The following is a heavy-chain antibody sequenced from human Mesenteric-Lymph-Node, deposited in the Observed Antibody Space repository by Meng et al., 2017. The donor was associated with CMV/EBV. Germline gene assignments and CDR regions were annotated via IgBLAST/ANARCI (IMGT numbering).Heavy chain of an antibody. CDR1: GFTFDDYA. CDR2: ISWNSGSI. Sequence: GGSLRLSCAASGFTFDDYAMHWVRQAPGKGLEWVSGISWNSGSIGYADSVKGRFTISRDNAKNSLNLQMNSLTAEDTAVYYCARKMAKILPFDYWGQGNLVTVSS. J-gene: IGHJ4*02. V-gene: IGHV3-9*01. D-gene: IGHD5-24*01. CDR3: ARKMAKILPFDY.